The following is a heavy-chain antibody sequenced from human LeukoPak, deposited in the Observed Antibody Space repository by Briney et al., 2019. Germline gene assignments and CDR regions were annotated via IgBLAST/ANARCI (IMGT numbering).Heavy chain of an antibody. CDR2: IYYSGST. D-gene: IGHD1-26*01. CDR1: GGSISSFH. CDR3: ATLAVGAGGPEFQH. Sequence: SETLSLTCTVSGGSISSFHWSWIRQPPGKGLEWIGYIYYSGSTNYNPSLKSRVTISVDASKNQFSLKLSSVTAADTAVYYCATLAVGAGGPEFQHWGQGSLVTVSS. V-gene: IGHV4-59*08. J-gene: IGHJ1*01.